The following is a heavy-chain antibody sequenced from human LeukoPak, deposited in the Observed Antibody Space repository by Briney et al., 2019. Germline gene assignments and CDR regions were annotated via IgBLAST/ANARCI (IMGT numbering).Heavy chain of an antibody. J-gene: IGHJ4*02. CDR2: IYTSGST. D-gene: IGHD2-2*03. V-gene: IGHV4-4*07. Sequence: PSETLSLTCTVSGGSISSYYWSWIRQPAGKGLEWIGRIYTSGSTNYNPSLKSRVTMSVDTSKNQFSLKLSSVTAADTAVYYCAREVLDIVVVPAGNFDYWGQGTLVTVSS. CDR3: AREVLDIVVVPAGNFDY. CDR1: GGSISSYY.